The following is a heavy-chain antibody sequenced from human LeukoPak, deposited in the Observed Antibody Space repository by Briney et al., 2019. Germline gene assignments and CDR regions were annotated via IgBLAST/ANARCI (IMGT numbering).Heavy chain of an antibody. J-gene: IGHJ5*02. CDR1: GFTFSDYY. D-gene: IGHD3-22*01. CDR2: ISSSGSTI. V-gene: IGHV3-11*01. CDR3: ARDGPRYYDSSGPTGFDP. Sequence: GGSLRLSCAASGFTFSDYYMSWIRPAPGKGLEWVSYISSSGSTIYYADSVKGRFTISRDNAKNSLYLQMNSLRAEDTAVYYCARDGPRYYDSSGPTGFDPWGQGTLVTVSS.